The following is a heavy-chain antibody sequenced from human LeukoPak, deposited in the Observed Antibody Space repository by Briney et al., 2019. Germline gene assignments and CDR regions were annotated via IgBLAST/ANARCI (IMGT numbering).Heavy chain of an antibody. CDR1: GFTFSSYE. D-gene: IGHD3-10*01. V-gene: IGHV3-48*03. CDR2: ISSSGSTI. CDR3: ARDRPADNVLLWFGELRGRTRDDNWFDP. J-gene: IGHJ5*02. Sequence: PGGSLRLSCAASGFTFSSYEMNWVRQAPGKGLEWVSYISSSGSTIYYADSVKGRFTISRDNAKNSLYLQMNSLRAEDTAVYYCARDRPADNVLLWFGELRGRTRDDNWFDPWGQGTLVTVSS.